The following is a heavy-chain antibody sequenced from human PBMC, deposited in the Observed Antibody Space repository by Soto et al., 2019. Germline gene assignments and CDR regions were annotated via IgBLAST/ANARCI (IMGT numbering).Heavy chain of an antibody. V-gene: IGHV1-18*01. J-gene: IGHJ6*02. CDR3: ARDWRRWVYGMDV. D-gene: IGHD4-17*01. Sequence: ASVKVSCKASGYTFTSYGISWVRQAPGQGLEWMGWIRAYNGNTNYAQKLQGRVTMTTDTSTSTAYMELRGLRSDDTAVYYCARDWRRWVYGMDVWGQGTTVTVSS. CDR2: IRAYNGNT. CDR1: GYTFTSYG.